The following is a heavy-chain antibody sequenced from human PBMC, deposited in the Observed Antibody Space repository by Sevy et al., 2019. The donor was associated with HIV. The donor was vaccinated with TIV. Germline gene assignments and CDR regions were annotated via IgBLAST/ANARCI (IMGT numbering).Heavy chain of an antibody. CDR3: ARITQGGTIFSGMDV. Sequence: GGSLRLSCAASGFTFSRYALHWVRQAPGKGLERVAVISYDGSNKYSADSVKGRFTISRDNSKNTLNLQMNSLRGEDTAVYYCARITQGGTIFSGMDVWGQGTTVTVSS. D-gene: IGHD3-9*01. J-gene: IGHJ6*02. V-gene: IGHV3-30*04. CDR2: ISYDGSNK. CDR1: GFTFSRYA.